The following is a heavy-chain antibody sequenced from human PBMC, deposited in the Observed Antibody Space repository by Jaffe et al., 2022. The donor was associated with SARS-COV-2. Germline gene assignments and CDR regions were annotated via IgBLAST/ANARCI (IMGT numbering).Heavy chain of an antibody. Sequence: EVQLAESGGGLAKPGGSLRLSCAASGLSLSDFRGAWMSWVRQAPGKGLEWIGRIKSKSSGGTVDYATAVKDRFIISREDSKNTVFLQMYSLKTEDTALYFCSWVGYGSGTFPLQLWGQGTLVTVSS. J-gene: IGHJ4*02. CDR1: GLSLSDFRGAW. CDR2: IKSKSSGGTV. V-gene: IGHV3-15*01. D-gene: IGHD3-10*01. CDR3: SWVGYGSGTFPLQL.